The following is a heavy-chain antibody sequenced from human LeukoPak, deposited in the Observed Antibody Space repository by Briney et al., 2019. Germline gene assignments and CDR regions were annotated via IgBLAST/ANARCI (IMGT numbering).Heavy chain of an antibody. CDR3: AKDANSGYDYGWFDP. CDR1: GFTFDDYA. V-gene: IGHV3-9*01. CDR2: ISWNSGSI. D-gene: IGHD5-12*01. Sequence: GGSLRLSCAASGFTFDDYAMHWVRQAPGKGLEWVSGISWNSGSIVYADSVKGRFTISRDNAKNSLYLQMNSLRAEDTALYYCAKDANSGYDYGWFDPWGQGTLVTVSS. J-gene: IGHJ5*02.